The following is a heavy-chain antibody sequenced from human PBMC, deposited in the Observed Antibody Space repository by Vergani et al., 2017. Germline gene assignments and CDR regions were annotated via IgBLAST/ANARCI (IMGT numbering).Heavy chain of an antibody. CDR1: VFTSSSYG. V-gene: IGHV3-33*01. D-gene: IGHD1-26*01. Sequence: QVQLVESGGGVVQPGRPLRLPCAASVFTSSSYGMHGARNAQGKGREGVAVLWYEGSTKYYADSVKGRFTISTDNSKITLYLQMNSLRAEDTAVYYCARDTTRGVGDTMCVEDYYYYVMDVWGQGTTVTVS. J-gene: IGHJ6*02. CDR3: ARDTTRGVGDTMCVEDYYYYVMDV. CDR2: LWYEGSTK.